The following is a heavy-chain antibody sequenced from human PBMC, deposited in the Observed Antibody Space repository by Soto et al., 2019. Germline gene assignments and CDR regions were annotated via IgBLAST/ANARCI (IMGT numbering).Heavy chain of an antibody. CDR2: IYYSGST. Sequence: SETPSLTWTVAGCSLSSFDVILIRQPPGKGLEWIGYIYYSGSTNYNPSLKSRVTISVDTSKNQFSLKLSSVTAADTAVYYCARRTTHSSTAAVYPFDIWGQGTMVTVSS. J-gene: IGHJ3*02. D-gene: IGHD6-6*01. CDR3: ARRTTHSSTAAVYPFDI. V-gene: IGHV4-59*08. CDR1: GCSLSSFD.